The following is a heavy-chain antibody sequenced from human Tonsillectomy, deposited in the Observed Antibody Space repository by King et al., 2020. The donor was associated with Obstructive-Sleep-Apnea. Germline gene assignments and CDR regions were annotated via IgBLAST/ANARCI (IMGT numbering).Heavy chain of an antibody. Sequence: QLQESGPGLVKPSETLSLTCTVSGGSISSSSYYWGWIRQAPGKGLEWIGSIYYIGNTYYNPSLKSRVTISIDRSKSQFSLRLSSVTAADTAVYYCERHQPGNYDMLSGYPRGPYYYFDPWGQGTLVIVSS. CDR3: ERHQPGNYDMLSGYPRGPYYYFDP. CDR2: IYYIGNT. CDR1: GGSISSSSYY. D-gene: IGHD3-9*01. V-gene: IGHV4-39*01. J-gene: IGHJ5*02.